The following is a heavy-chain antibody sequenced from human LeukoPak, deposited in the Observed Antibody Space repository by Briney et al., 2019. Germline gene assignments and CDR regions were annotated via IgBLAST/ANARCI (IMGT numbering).Heavy chain of an antibody. CDR1: GFTFSSYS. CDR2: ISSSSSYI. CDR3: ARSCIAARPYYYYMDV. J-gene: IGHJ6*03. V-gene: IGHV3-21*01. D-gene: IGHD6-6*01. Sequence: PGGSLRLSCAASGFTFSSYSMNLVRQAPGKGLEWVSSISSSSSYIYYADSVKGRFTISRDNAKNSLYLQMNSLRAEDTAVYYCARSCIAARPYYYYMDVWGKGTTVTVSS.